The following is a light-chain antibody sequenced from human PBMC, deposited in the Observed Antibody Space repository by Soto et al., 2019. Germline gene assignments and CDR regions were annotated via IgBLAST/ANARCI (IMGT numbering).Light chain of an antibody. CDR1: QTISSW. J-gene: IGKJ1*01. Sequence: DIQMTQSPSTLSGSVGDRVTITCRASQTISSWLAWYQQKPGKTPKLLIYKTSTLKSRVPSSFRGSGSGTEFALTISILQPYNFATYYRQHYYSYSEAFGQGTKVVLK. CDR2: KTS. V-gene: IGKV1-5*03. CDR3: QHYYSYSEA.